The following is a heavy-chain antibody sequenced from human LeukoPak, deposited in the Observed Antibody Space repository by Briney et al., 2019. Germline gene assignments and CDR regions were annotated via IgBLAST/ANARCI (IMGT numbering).Heavy chain of an antibody. D-gene: IGHD1-14*01. CDR3: AAGIRRYYYYYYMDV. Sequence: GASVKVSCKASGYTFTSYYMHWVRQAPGQGLEWMGIINPSGGSTNYAQKFQERVTITRDMSTSTAYMELSSLRSEDTAVYYCAAGIRRYYYYYYMDVWGKGTTVTISS. V-gene: IGHV1-46*01. CDR1: GYTFTSYY. CDR2: INPSGGST. J-gene: IGHJ6*03.